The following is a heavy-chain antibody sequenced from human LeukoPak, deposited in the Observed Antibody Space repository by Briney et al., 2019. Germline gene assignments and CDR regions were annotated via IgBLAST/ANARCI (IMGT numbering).Heavy chain of an antibody. CDR2: ISTSGSNI. CDR3: AKDPEYYYDSSGYYDY. V-gene: IGHV3-48*04. D-gene: IGHD3-22*01. J-gene: IGHJ4*02. Sequence: GRSLRLSCAASGFTFSSFAMHWVRQAPGKGLEWVSYISTSGSNIYYADSVEGRFTISRDNARNSLYLQMNSLRTEDTALYYCAKDPEYYYDSSGYYDYWGQGTLVTVSS. CDR1: GFTFSSFA.